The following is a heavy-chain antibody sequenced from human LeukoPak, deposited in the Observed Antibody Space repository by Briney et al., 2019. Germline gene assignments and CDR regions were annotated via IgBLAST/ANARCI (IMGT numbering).Heavy chain of an antibody. Sequence: GGSLRLSCAVSGFIFNNHWMHWVRQAPGKGLVWISRINTDGRTTNYADSVKGRFTISRDNARNMFYLQMNSLRAEDTAVYYCARDVNWNQVDYWGQGSLVTVSS. D-gene: IGHD1-20*01. V-gene: IGHV3-74*01. CDR3: ARDVNWNQVDY. J-gene: IGHJ4*02. CDR2: INTDGRTT. CDR1: GFIFNNHW.